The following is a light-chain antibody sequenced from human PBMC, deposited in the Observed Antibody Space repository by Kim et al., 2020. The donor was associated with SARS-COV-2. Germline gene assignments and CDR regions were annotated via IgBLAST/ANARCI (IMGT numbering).Light chain of an antibody. J-gene: IGKJ1*01. CDR2: DAS. CDR1: QSVSSY. CDR3: QQRSNWPRT. V-gene: IGKV3-11*01. Sequence: EIVLTQSPGTLSLSPGERATLSCRASQSVSSYLAWYQHKPGQAPRVLIYDASNRATGIPARFSGSGSGTDFTLTISSLEPEDFAVYYCQQRSNWPRTFGQGTKVEIK.